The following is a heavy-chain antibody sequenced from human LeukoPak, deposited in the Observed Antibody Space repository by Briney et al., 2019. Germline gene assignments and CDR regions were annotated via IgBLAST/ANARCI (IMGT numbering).Heavy chain of an antibody. CDR3: ASLYCTDGMRHKGCFDY. CDR1: GDYFSRSNYF. V-gene: IGHV4-39*01. J-gene: IGHJ4*02. CDR2: IYYSGST. Sequence: SETLSLTCTGSGDYFSRSNYFWGWIRQPPGKGLEWIGNIYYSGSTYYNPSLKSRVTISVDMSKIQFSLKLTSVTAADTAVYYCASLYCTDGMRHKGCFDYWGQGALVTVSS. D-gene: IGHD2-8*01.